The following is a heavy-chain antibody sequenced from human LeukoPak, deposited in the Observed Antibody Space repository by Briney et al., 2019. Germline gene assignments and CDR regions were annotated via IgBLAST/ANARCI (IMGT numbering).Heavy chain of an antibody. V-gene: IGHV1-3*01. CDR2: INAGNGNT. Sequence: GASVKVSCKASGYTFTSYAMHWVRQAPGQRLEWMGWINAGNGNTKYSQKFQGRVTITRDTSASTAYMELSSLRSEDTAVYYCARVGGPGWETHTVTTRGDYYGLDVWGQGTTVTVSS. J-gene: IGHJ6*02. CDR3: ARVGGPGWETHTVTTRGDYYGLDV. D-gene: IGHD4-17*01. CDR1: GYTFTSYA.